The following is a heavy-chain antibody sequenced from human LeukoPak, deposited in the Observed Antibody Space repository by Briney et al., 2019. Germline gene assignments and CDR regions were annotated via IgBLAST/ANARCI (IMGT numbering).Heavy chain of an antibody. V-gene: IGHV3-30-3*01. Sequence: GGSLRLSCAASGFTFSSYAMHWVRQAPGKGLEWVAGISYDGSNKYYADSVKGRFTISRDNSKNTLYLQMNSLRAEDTAVYYCASGQTYYDFWSGYSTNLAFDYWGQGTLVTVSS. CDR3: ASGQTYYDFWSGYSTNLAFDY. J-gene: IGHJ4*02. CDR1: GFTFSSYA. D-gene: IGHD3-3*01. CDR2: ISYDGSNK.